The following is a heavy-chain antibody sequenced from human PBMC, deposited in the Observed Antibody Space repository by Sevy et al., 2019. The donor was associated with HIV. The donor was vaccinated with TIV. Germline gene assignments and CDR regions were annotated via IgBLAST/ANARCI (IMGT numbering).Heavy chain of an antibody. D-gene: IGHD3-16*01. CDR3: ASVALTFGRDPYEYNSFMDV. J-gene: IGHJ6*03. V-gene: IGHV3-30*03. CDR2: ISYDGKNK. Sequence: GGSLRLSCAASGFTFSSYDMHWVRQAPGKGLEWVAGISYDGKNKNYVDSVKGRFTISRDNSKNILYLQVNSLRAEDTAVYHCASVALTFGRDPYEYNSFMDVWGKGTTVTVSS. CDR1: GFTFSSYD.